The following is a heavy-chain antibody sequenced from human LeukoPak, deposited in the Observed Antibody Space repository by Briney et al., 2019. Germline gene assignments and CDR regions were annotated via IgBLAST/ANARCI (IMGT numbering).Heavy chain of an antibody. CDR2: IIPIFGTA. CDR3: ARDLKGIAALDWFDP. V-gene: IGHV1-69*05. J-gene: IGHJ5*02. Sequence: SVKVSCKASGGTFSSYAISWVRQAPGQGLEWMGRIIPIFGTANYAQKFQGRVTITKDESTRTAYMELSSLRSEDTAVYYCARDLKGIAALDWFDPWGQGTLVTVSS. D-gene: IGHD6-13*01. CDR1: GGTFSSYA.